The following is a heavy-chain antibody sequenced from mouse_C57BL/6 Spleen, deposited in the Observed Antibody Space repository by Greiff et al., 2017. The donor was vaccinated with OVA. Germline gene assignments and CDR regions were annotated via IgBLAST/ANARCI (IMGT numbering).Heavy chain of an antibody. CDR1: GFTFSNYW. V-gene: IGHV6-3*01. CDR2: IRLKSDNYAT. J-gene: IGHJ2*01. CDR3: TGGLLGYFDY. D-gene: IGHD1-1*01. Sequence: EVKLMESGGGLVQPGGSMKLSCVASGFTFSNYWMNWVRQSPEKGLEWVAQIRLKSDNYATHYAESVKGRFTISRDDSKSSVYLQMNNLRAEDTGIYYCTGGLLGYFDYWGQGTTLTVSS.